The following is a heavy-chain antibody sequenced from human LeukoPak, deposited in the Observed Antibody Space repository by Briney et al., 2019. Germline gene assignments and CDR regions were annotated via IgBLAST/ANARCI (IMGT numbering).Heavy chain of an antibody. V-gene: IGHV3-74*01. CDR2: IKGDGSYT. CDR1: GFTFSSYW. D-gene: IGHD3-3*01. J-gene: IGHJ4*02. CDR3: ARSDYTDY. Sequence: SGGSLRLSCAASGFTFSSYWMHWVRQAPGKGLVWVSRIKGDGSYTTYADSVKGQFTISRDNAKNTLYLQMNSLRAEDTAVYYCARSDYTDYWGRGTLVTVSS.